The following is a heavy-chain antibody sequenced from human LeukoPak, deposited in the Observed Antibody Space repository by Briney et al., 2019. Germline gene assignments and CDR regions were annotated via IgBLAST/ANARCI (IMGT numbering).Heavy chain of an antibody. D-gene: IGHD2-21*02. CDR2: ITGDGGDT. CDR1: GFTFHDYA. Sequence: GGSLRLSCAASGFTFHDYAMHWVRQPPGKGLEWVSLITGDGGDTYFADSVKGRFTISRDNSKNFLYLQMNSLTTEDTALYHCVKDNSVGSVLVTAPFDSWGQGALVTVSS. J-gene: IGHJ4*02. V-gene: IGHV3-43*02. CDR3: VKDNSVGSVLVTAPFDS.